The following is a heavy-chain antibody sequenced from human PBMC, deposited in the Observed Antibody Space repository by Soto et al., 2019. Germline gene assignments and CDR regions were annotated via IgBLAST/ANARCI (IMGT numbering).Heavy chain of an antibody. J-gene: IGHJ3*02. CDR3: ARANSGSYADAFDI. Sequence: QVQLQESGPGLVKPSQTLSLTCTVSGGSISSGGYYWSWIRQHPGKGLEWIGYIYYSGSTYYNPSLKSRVTXXVXTXXNQFSLKLSSVTAADTAMYYCARANSGSYADAFDIWGQGTMVTVSS. CDR1: GGSISSGGYY. D-gene: IGHD1-26*01. V-gene: IGHV4-31*03. CDR2: IYYSGST.